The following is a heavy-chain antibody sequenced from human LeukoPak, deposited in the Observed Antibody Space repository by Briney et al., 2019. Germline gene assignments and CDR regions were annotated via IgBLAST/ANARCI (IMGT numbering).Heavy chain of an antibody. D-gene: IGHD1-1*01. CDR2: ISGSGGST. J-gene: IGHJ4*02. CDR3: ARGIGTVARYYFDY. Sequence: GGSLRLSCAASGFTFSSYAMSWARQAPGKGLEWVSAISGSGGSTYYADSAKGRFTISRDNSKNTLYLQMNSLRAEDTAVYYCARGIGTVARYYFDYWGQGILVTVSS. CDR1: GFTFSSYA. V-gene: IGHV3-23*01.